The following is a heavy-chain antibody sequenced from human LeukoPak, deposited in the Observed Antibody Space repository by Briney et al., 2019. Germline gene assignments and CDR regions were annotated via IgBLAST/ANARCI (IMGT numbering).Heavy chain of an antibody. J-gene: IGHJ6*03. D-gene: IGHD6-19*01. CDR3: ARHPWGYSSGWYIDYYYYYMDV. CDR2: INHSGST. Sequence: SETLSLTCAVYGGSFSGYYWSWIRQPPGKGLEWIGEINHSGSTNYNPSLKSRVTISVDTSKNQFSLKLSSVTAADTAVYYCARHPWGYSSGWYIDYYYYYMDVWGKGTTVTISS. V-gene: IGHV4-34*01. CDR1: GGSFSGYY.